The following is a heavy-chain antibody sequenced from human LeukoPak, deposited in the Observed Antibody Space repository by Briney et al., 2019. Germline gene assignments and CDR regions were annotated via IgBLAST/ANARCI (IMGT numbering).Heavy chain of an antibody. CDR3: ARGETGTTHQMGFDP. J-gene: IGHJ5*02. V-gene: IGHV1-69*13. Sequence: GASVKVSCKASGGTFSSYAISWVRQAPGQGLEWMGGIIPIFGTANYAQKFQGRVTITADESTSTAYMELNSLRSEDTAVYYCARGETGTTHQMGFDPWGQGTLVTVSS. CDR1: GGTFSSYA. D-gene: IGHD1-7*01. CDR2: IIPIFGTA.